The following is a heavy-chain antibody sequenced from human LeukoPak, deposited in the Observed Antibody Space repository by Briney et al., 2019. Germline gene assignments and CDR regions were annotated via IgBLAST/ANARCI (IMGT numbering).Heavy chain of an antibody. D-gene: IGHD2-21*02. CDR1: GGAFSSFA. CDR2: INPNSGDT. V-gene: IGHV1-2*02. J-gene: IGHJ6*03. CDR3: ARDGVFRFEVGDVYYYYMDV. Sequence: GSSVKVSCMASGGAFSSFALSWVRQAPGQGLEWMGWINPNSGDTKYAQKFQGRVTMTRDTSNNTVYMDLTGLIFDDTAMYYCARDGVFRFEVGDVYYYYMDVWGKGTTVIISS.